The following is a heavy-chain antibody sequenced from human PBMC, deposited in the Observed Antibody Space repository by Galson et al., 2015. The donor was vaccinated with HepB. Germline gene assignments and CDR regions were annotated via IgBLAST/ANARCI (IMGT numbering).Heavy chain of an antibody. J-gene: IGHJ3*02. D-gene: IGHD3-3*01. CDR1: GDSVSSNSAA. Sequence: CAISGDSVSSNSAAWNWIRQSPSRGLEWLGRTYYRSKWYNDYAVSVKSRITINPDTSKNQFSLQLNSVTPEDTAVYYCARESCYDFWSGPNDAFDIWGQGTMVTVSS. CDR2: TYYRSKWYN. V-gene: IGHV6-1*01. CDR3: ARESCYDFWSGPNDAFDI.